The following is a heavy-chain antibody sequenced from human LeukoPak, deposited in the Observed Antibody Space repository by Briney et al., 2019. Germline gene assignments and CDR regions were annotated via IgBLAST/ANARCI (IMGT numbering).Heavy chain of an antibody. Sequence: SETLSLTCTVSGASINPYYWSWIRQPPGKGLEWIGYRYQSGSTSYNPSLRSRVTISLDTSKNQFSLNLTSVTAADTAVYYCARGFTLLDYWGQGTLVIVSS. V-gene: IGHV4-59*08. CDR3: ARGFTLLDY. CDR1: GASINPYY. CDR2: RYQSGST. D-gene: IGHD1-26*01. J-gene: IGHJ4*02.